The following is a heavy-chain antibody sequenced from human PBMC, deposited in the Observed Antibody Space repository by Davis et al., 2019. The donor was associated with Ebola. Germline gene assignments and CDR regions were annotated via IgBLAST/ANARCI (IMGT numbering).Heavy chain of an antibody. Sequence: ASVKVSCKASGYTFTNYGITWVRQPPGQGLEWMGWINPHNGNTNYAQNVQGRVTMTTDTSTNTAYMEVGSLRSDDTAVYYCARAQFPTTSDHWGQGTLVTVSS. CDR3: ARAQFPTTSDH. CDR1: GYTFTNYG. D-gene: IGHD1-1*01. J-gene: IGHJ4*02. V-gene: IGHV1-18*04. CDR2: INPHNGNT.